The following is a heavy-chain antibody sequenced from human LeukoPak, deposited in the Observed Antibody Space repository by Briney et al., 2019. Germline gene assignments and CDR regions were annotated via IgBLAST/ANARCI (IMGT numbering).Heavy chain of an antibody. V-gene: IGHV3-30*02. CDR3: ASRVITSFDY. Sequence: GGSLRLSCAASGFSFSLSGMHWVRQAPGKGLEWVAFIYNDGINKYYADSVKGRFTITRDNSKNTLYLQMDSLRAEDTAVYYCASRVITSFDYWGQGTLVTVSS. J-gene: IGHJ4*02. CDR1: GFSFSLSG. CDR2: IYNDGINK. D-gene: IGHD2-21*01.